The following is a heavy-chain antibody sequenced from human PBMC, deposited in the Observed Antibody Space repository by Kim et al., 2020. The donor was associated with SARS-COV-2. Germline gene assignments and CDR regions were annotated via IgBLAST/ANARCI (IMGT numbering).Heavy chain of an antibody. Sequence: GGSLRLSCAASGFTFSSFGMHWVRQAPGKGLEWVAVISYDGSNKYYANSVKGRFTISRDNSKNTLYLQMNSLRAEDTAVYYCAKTSDRGYSYGRGSYYYGMDVWGRGTTVTVSS. V-gene: IGHV3-30*18. CDR2: ISYDGSNK. J-gene: IGHJ6*02. CDR1: GFTFSSFG. CDR3: AKTSDRGYSYGRGSYYYGMDV. D-gene: IGHD5-18*01.